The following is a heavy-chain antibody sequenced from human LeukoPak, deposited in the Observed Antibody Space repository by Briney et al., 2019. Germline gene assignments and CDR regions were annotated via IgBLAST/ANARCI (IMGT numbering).Heavy chain of an antibody. CDR2: INPNSGGT. CDR1: GYTFTGYC. J-gene: IGHJ5*02. V-gene: IGHV1-2*02. CDR3: ARGGYCSSTSCWDWFDP. D-gene: IGHD2-2*01. Sequence: ASVKVSCKASGYTFTGYCMHWVRQAPGQGLEWMGWINPNSGGTNYAQKFQGRVTMTRDTSISTAYMGLSRLRSDDTAVYYCARGGYCSSTSCWDWFDPWGQGTLVTVSS.